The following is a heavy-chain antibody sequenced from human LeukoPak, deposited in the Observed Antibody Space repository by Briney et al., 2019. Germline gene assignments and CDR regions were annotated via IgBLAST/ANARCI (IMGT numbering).Heavy chain of an antibody. CDR1: GGSISSSNW. J-gene: IGHJ4*02. V-gene: IGHV4-4*02. CDR2: IYYNGAT. Sequence: SGTLSLTCAVSGGSISSSNWWSWVRQPPGKALEWIGTIYYNGATRCNPSLNSRATISVDTSKNQFSLKLNSMTAADTAVYYCARELLSCSGSSCQSGDYWGQGTLVAVSS. CDR3: ARELLSCSGSSCQSGDY. D-gene: IGHD2-15*01.